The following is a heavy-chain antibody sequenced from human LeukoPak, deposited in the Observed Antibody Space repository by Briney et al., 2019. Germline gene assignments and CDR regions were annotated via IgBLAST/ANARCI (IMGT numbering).Heavy chain of an antibody. CDR3: AREGWSGSARWFDP. D-gene: IGHD1-26*01. V-gene: IGHV4-39*07. CDR2: IYYSGST. J-gene: IGHJ5*02. Sequence: SETLSLTCTVSGGSISSSSYYWGWIRQPPGKGLEWIGSIYYSGSTNYNPSLKSRVTISLDTSKNQFSLKLSSVTAADTAVYYCAREGWSGSARWFDPWGQGTLVTVSS. CDR1: GGSISSSSYY.